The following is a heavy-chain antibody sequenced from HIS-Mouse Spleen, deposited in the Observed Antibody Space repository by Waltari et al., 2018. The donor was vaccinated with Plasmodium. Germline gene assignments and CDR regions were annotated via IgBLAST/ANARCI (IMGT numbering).Heavy chain of an antibody. CDR1: GGSFSGYY. J-gene: IGHJ4*02. CDR2: INHSGST. CDR3: ASSGSGSYYY. Sequence: QVQLQQWGAGLLKPSETLSLTCAVYGGSFSGYYWSWIRQPPGKWLEWIGEINHSGSTNYNPSLKRRVTISVDTSKNQFSLKLSSVTAADTAVYYCASSGSGSYYYWGQGTLVTVSS. V-gene: IGHV4-34*01. D-gene: IGHD3-10*01.